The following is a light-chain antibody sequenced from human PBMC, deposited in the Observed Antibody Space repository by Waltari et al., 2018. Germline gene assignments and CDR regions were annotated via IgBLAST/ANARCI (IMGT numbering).Light chain of an antibody. J-gene: IGLJ1*01. Sequence: QSVLTQPPSASGSPGQSVSISCTGTSSDVGGYDSFPCYQQPPGKAPNLMIDDVTKRPSGVPDRFSGSKSGNTASLTVSGLQADDEADYYCSSYAGNNNYIFGSGTKVTVL. CDR1: SSDVGGYDS. CDR3: SSYAGNNNYI. CDR2: DVT. V-gene: IGLV2-8*01.